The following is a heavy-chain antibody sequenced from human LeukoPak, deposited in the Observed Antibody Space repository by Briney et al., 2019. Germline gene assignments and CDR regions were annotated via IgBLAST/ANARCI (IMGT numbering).Heavy chain of an antibody. V-gene: IGHV3-23*01. CDR3: AKRVSGTTFY. CDR1: GFTFSSYV. D-gene: IGHD1-1*01. Sequence: GGSLRLSCAASGFTFSSYVMSWVRQAPGKGLEWVSAISGSGATTYYADSVKGRFTISRDNSKNTLYLHMNSLRAEDTAVYYCAKRVSGTTFYWGQGTLVTVSS. CDR2: ISGSGATT. J-gene: IGHJ4*02.